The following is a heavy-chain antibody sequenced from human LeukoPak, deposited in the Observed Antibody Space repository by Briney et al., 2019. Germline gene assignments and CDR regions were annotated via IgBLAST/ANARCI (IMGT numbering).Heavy chain of an antibody. Sequence: SETLSLTCAVYGGSFSGYYWSWIRQPPGKGLEWIGEINHSGSTNYNPSLKSRVTISVDTSNNQFSLKMNSVTAADTAVYYCARARGRLTGYCSSTSCRTAPPYYFDYWGQGTLVTVSS. CDR1: GGSFSGYY. CDR3: ARARGRLTGYCSSTSCRTAPPYYFDY. D-gene: IGHD2-2*01. CDR2: INHSGST. V-gene: IGHV4-34*01. J-gene: IGHJ4*02.